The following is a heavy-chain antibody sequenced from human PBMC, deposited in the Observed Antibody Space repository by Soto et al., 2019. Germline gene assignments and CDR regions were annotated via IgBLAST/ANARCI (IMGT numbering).Heavy chain of an antibody. D-gene: IGHD3-16*02. CDR3: ANLYIWGSYRTNLGGAFDI. Sequence: GGSLRLSCAASGFTFSSYAMSWVRQAPGKGLEWVSAISGSGGSTYYADSVKGRFTISRDNSKNTLYLQMNSLRAEDTAVYYCANLYIWGSYRTNLGGAFDIWGQGTMVTVSS. CDR1: GFTFSSYA. V-gene: IGHV3-23*01. CDR2: ISGSGGST. J-gene: IGHJ3*02.